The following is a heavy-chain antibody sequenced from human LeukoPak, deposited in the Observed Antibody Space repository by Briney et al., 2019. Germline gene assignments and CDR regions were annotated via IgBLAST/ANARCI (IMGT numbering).Heavy chain of an antibody. D-gene: IGHD3-10*01. CDR2: ISGGGGDT. V-gene: IGHV3-23*01. CDR1: GFTFSNYA. J-gene: IGHJ6*02. CDR3: AKVPYSDYGSGRPPFMDV. Sequence: SGGSLRLSCAASGFTFSNYAMTWARQAPGRGLEWVSTISGGGGDTYYADSVKGRFTISRDNSKNTLYLQMNSLRAEDTAIHYCAKVPYSDYGSGRPPFMDVWGQGTTVAVSS.